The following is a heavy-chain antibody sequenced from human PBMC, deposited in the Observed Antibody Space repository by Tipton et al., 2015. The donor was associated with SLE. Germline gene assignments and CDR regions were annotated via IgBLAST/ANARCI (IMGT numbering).Heavy chain of an antibody. V-gene: IGHV4-34*01. CDR1: GGSFSDYY. J-gene: IGHJ4*02. CDR2: INHSGST. CDR3: ARRISAALDY. D-gene: IGHD6-13*01. Sequence: TLSLTCAVYGGSFSDYYWSWIRQPPGKGLEWIGEINHSGSTNYNPSLKSRVTISVDTSKNQFSLKLSSVTAADTAIYYCARRISAALDYWGQGTLVTVSS.